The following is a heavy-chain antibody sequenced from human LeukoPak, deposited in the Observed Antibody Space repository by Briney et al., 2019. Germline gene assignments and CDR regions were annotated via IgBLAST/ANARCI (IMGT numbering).Heavy chain of an antibody. CDR1: GGSISSSSYY. J-gene: IGHJ4*02. CDR3: ARVRFDGLDY. Sequence: SETLSLTCTVSGGSISSSSYYWGWIRQPPGKGLEWIGSIYYSGSTYYNPSLKSRVTISVDTSKNQFSLKLSSVTAADTAVYYCARVRFDGLDYWGQGTLVTVSS. CDR2: IYYSGST. V-gene: IGHV4-39*07. D-gene: IGHD3-16*01.